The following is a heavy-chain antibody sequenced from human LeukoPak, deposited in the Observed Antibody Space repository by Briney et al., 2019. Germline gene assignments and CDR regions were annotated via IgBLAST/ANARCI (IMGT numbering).Heavy chain of an antibody. CDR1: GGSFSGYY. V-gene: IGHV4-34*01. CDR2: INHSGST. D-gene: IGHD5-18*01. CDR3: ARGLRYRIQPHRLYYYYYMDV. Sequence: PSETLSLTCDVYGGSFSGYYWSWIRQPPGKGLEWIGEINHSGSTNSNPSLKSRVTISVDTSKNQFSLKLSSVTTADTAVYYCARGLRYRIQPHRLYYYYYMDVWGKGTTVTISS. J-gene: IGHJ6*03.